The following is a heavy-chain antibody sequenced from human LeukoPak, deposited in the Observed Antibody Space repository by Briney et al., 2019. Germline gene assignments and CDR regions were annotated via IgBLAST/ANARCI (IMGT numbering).Heavy chain of an antibody. V-gene: IGHV3-23*01. D-gene: IGHD6-19*01. J-gene: IGHJ4*02. CDR1: VFTFSNFA. Sequence: GGSLRLSCAASVFTFSNFAMNGVRRAPGKGLKWFSIIRGSGGSTYYADPVKGRFTISRDNHKNTLYLIMNSQRAEDTAVYYCAKMVHPEQWLVRFDYWGQGTLVTVCS. CDR3: AKMVHPEQWLVRFDY. CDR2: IRGSGGST.